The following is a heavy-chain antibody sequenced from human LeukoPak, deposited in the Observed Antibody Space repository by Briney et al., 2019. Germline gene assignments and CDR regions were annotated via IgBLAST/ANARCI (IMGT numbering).Heavy chain of an antibody. CDR3: ARDAIVQAGYYYGMDV. V-gene: IGHV1-2*02. D-gene: IGHD2/OR15-2a*01. J-gene: IGHJ6*02. CDR2: INPNSGAT. Sequence: GASVKVSSKASGYTYTAYYMHWVRQAPGQGLEWMGWINPNSGATNYAQNFQGRVTMTADTSISTAYLDLSRLRSDDSAVYYCARDAIVQAGYYYGMDVWGQGTTVTVSS. CDR1: GYTYTAYY.